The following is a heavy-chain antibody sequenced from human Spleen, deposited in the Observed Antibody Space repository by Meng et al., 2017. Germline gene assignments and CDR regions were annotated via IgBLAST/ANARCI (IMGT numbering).Heavy chain of an antibody. V-gene: IGHV4-4*03. D-gene: IGHD1-26*01. CDR1: GGSISGSNG. CDR2: VYHSGST. Sequence: QVQLPRSRPGRVKPQGTLSLTSAVSGGSISGSNGWSWVRQPPGKGLEWIGEVYHSGSTNYNPSLKSRVTISVDKSKNQFSLKLSSVTAADTAVYYCASNDLGARRGFGYWGQGTLVTVSS. CDR3: ASNDLGARRGFGY. J-gene: IGHJ4*02.